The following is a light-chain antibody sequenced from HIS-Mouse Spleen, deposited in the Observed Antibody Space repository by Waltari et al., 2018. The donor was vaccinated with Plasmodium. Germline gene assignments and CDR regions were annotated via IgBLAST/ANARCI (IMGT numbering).Light chain of an antibody. CDR3: SSYTSSSTLV. J-gene: IGLJ2*01. Sequence: QSALTQPASVSGPPGPSITLSCTGTSSDVGGYNDVSWYQQHPGKAPKLMIYDVSNRPSGVSNRFSGSKSGNTASLTISGLQAEDEADYYCSSYTSSSTLVFGGGTKLTVL. CDR2: DVS. CDR1: SSDVGGYND. V-gene: IGLV2-14*03.